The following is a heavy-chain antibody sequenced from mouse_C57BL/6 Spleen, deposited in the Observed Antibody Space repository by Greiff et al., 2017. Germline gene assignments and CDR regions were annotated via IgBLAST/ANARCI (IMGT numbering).Heavy chain of an antibody. CDR1: GFTFTDYY. CDR2: IRNKANGYTT. J-gene: IGHJ3*01. D-gene: IGHD3-2*02. V-gene: IGHV7-3*01. CDR3: ARDSAQATWFAY. Sequence: EVMLVESGGGLVQPGGSLSLSCAASGFTFTDYYMSWVRQPPGKALEWLGFIRNKANGYTTEYSASVKGRFTISRDNSQSILYLQMNALRAEDSATYYCARDSAQATWFAYWGQGTLVTVSA.